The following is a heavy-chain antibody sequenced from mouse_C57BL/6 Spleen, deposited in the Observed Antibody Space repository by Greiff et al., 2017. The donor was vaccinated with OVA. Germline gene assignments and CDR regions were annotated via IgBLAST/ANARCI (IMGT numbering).Heavy chain of an antibody. D-gene: IGHD1-1*01. J-gene: IGHJ1*03. CDR1: GYTFTSYW. CDR3: ARRVNYYGSSPIGYFDV. CDR2: IDPSDSYT. V-gene: IGHV1-69*01. Sequence: QVQLQQPGAELVMPGASVKLSCKASGYTFTSYWMHWVKQRPGQGLEWIGEIDPSDSYTNYNQKFKGKSTLTVDKSSGTAYMQLSSLTSEDAAVYYGARRVNYYGSSPIGYFDVWGTGTTVTVSS.